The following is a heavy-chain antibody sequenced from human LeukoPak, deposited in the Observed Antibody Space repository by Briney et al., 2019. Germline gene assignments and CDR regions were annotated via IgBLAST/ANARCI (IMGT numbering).Heavy chain of an antibody. CDR1: GFTFSSYW. D-gene: IGHD2-8*02. J-gene: IGHJ4*02. CDR2: INRDGSTI. CDR3: ARIRAGGFDY. Sequence: PGGSLRLSCVASGFTFSSYWMHWVSHAPGKWLVWVSRINRDGSTITYADSVKGRFTISRDNAKNTLYLQMNSLRAEDTAVYHCARIRAGGFDYWGQGTLVTVYS. V-gene: IGHV3-74*01.